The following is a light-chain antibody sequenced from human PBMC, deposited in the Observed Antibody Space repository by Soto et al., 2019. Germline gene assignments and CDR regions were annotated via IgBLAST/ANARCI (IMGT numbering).Light chain of an antibody. CDR2: GAS. V-gene: IGKV3-15*01. Sequence: EIVMTQSPATLSVSPGERATLSCRASQSVSSNLAWYQQKPGQAPRLLIYGASTRATGIPARFSGNGAGTEFTLTISSLQSEDFAVYYCQQYNNWPRTFGQGTKVAIK. CDR3: QQYNNWPRT. J-gene: IGKJ1*01. CDR1: QSVSSN.